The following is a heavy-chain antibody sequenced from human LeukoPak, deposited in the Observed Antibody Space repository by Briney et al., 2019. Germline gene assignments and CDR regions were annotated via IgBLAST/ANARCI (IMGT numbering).Heavy chain of an antibody. CDR3: ARRTSRDGYMRAFDY. Sequence: GESLKISCTGSGYSFTSYWIGWVRQMPGKGLGWMGIIYPGDSDTRYSTSFQGKATIPAHKPITTAYLQWSSLKASDTAMYYCARRTSRDGYMRAFDYWGQGTLVTVSS. D-gene: IGHD5-24*01. CDR1: GYSFTSYW. J-gene: IGHJ4*02. CDR2: IYPGDSDT. V-gene: IGHV5-51*01.